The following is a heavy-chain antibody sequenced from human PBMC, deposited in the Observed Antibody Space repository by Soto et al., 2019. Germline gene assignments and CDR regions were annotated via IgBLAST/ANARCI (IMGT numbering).Heavy chain of an antibody. D-gene: IGHD3-9*01. Sequence: QVQLVESGGGVVQPGRSLRLSCAASGFTFSSYGMHWVRQAPGKGLEWVAVISYDGSNKYYADSVKGRFTISRDNSKNTLYLQMNSLRSEDTAVYYCAKDPPYDILTGYYSRAFDIWGQGTMVTVSS. CDR2: ISYDGSNK. CDR3: AKDPPYDILTGYYSRAFDI. V-gene: IGHV3-30*18. CDR1: GFTFSSYG. J-gene: IGHJ3*02.